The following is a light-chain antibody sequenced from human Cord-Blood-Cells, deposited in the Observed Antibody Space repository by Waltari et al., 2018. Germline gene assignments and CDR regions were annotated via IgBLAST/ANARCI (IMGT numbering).Light chain of an antibody. CDR1: SSDVGSYNL. Sequence: QSALTQPASVSGSPGQSITISCTRTSSDVGSYNLVSWYQQNQGKAPKLMIYEVSKRPSGVSNRISGSKSGNAASLTFSGLQAEDEADYYCCSYAGSSTVVFGGGTKLTVL. CDR2: EVS. V-gene: IGLV2-23*02. CDR3: CSYAGSSTVV. J-gene: IGLJ2*01.